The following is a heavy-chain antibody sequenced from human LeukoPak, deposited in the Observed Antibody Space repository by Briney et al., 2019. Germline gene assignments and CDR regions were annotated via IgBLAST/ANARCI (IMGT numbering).Heavy chain of an antibody. J-gene: IGHJ4*02. CDR3: AKAPEHSTIFGVVITDFDY. CDR2: IRYDGSNK. V-gene: IGHV3-30*02. CDR1: GFTFSSYG. Sequence: GGSLRLSCAASGFTFSSYGMHWVRQAPGKGLEWVAFIRYDGSNKYYADSVKGRFTISRDNSKNTLYLQMNSLRAEDTAVYYCAKAPEHSTIFGVVITDFDYWGQGTLVTVSS. D-gene: IGHD3-3*01.